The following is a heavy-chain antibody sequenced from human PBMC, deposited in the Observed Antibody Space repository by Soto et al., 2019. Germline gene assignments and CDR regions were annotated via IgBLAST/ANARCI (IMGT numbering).Heavy chain of an antibody. Sequence: SVKFSFKASGGTFSSYAISWVRQAPGQGLEWMGGIIPIFGTANYAQKFQGRVTITADESTSTAYMELSSLRSEDTAVYYCARVPYPGIAVAGTTLDYYYGLEVWGQGTTVTISS. CDR3: ARVPYPGIAVAGTTLDYYYGLEV. D-gene: IGHD6-19*01. J-gene: IGHJ6*02. CDR1: GGTFSSYA. V-gene: IGHV1-69*13. CDR2: IIPIFGTA.